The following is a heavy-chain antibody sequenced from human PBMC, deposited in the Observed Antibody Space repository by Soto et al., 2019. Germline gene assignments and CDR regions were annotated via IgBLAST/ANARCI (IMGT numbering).Heavy chain of an antibody. V-gene: IGHV3-23*01. Sequence: EVQLLESGGGLVQPGGSLRLSCAASGFTFSSYAMSWVRQAPGKGLEWVSAISGSGGSTYYADSVKGRFTISRDNSENTLYLQMNSLRAEDTAVYYCAKHYDILTGYYYWGQGTLVTVSS. CDR2: ISGSGGST. CDR1: GFTFSSYA. CDR3: AKHYDILTGYYY. J-gene: IGHJ4*02. D-gene: IGHD3-9*01.